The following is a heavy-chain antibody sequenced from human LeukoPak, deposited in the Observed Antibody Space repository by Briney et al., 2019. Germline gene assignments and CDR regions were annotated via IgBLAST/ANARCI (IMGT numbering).Heavy chain of an antibody. CDR3: ARSGYNSALHWFDP. Sequence: SEALSLTCTVSPGSISGFYWSWIRQPPGKGLEWRGYINYSGSTKYNPSLKSRVTISVDTSKNKFSMKLSSVTAADTAMYDCARSGYNSALHWFDPWGQGTLVTVSS. CDR1: PGSISGFY. J-gene: IGHJ5*02. V-gene: IGHV4-59*01. CDR2: INYSGST. D-gene: IGHD6-19*01.